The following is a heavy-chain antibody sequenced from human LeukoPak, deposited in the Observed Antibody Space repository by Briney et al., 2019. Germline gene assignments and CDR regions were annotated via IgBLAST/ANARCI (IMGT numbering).Heavy chain of an antibody. CDR2: IYYSGST. CDR1: GGSISSYY. J-gene: IGHJ4*02. Sequence: PSETLSLTCTVSGGSISSYYWSWIRQPPGKGLEWIGYIYYSGSTNYNPSLKSRVTISVDTSKNQFSLKLSSVTAADTAVYYCARAGRTLRGKFDYWGQGTLVTVSS. D-gene: IGHD3-10*01. V-gene: IGHV4-59*12. CDR3: ARAGRTLRGKFDY.